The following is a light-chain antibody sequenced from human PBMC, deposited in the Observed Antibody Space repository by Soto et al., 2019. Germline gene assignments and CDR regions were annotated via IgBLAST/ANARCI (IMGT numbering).Light chain of an antibody. V-gene: IGLV2-14*03. CDR2: DVT. J-gene: IGLJ1*01. CDR3: SSYTSSSTYL. CDR1: SSDVGAYNS. Sequence: QSALTQPASVSGSPGQSITISCTGTSSDVGAYNSVSWYQQYPDKAPKLIIYDVTYRPSGVSNRFSGSKSDNTASLTISGLHIEDEADYYCSSYTSSSTYLFGTGTKVTVL.